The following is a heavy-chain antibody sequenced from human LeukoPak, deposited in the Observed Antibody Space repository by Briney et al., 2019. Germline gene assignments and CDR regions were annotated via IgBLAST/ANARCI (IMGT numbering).Heavy chain of an antibody. V-gene: IGHV3-7*01. J-gene: IGHJ4*02. CDR1: CFILSRFR. D-gene: IGHD6-13*01. CDR3: ARGSGGSAVDTVDR. Sequence: GGSLRLSCAASCFILSRFRKRWVRQAPGKGREGVANIKNDGSEEYYVDSVKGRFTISRDSARYLLFLHMNRHTVDEPARYNCARGSGGSAVDTVDRWGQGTLVTVSS. CDR2: IKNDGSEE.